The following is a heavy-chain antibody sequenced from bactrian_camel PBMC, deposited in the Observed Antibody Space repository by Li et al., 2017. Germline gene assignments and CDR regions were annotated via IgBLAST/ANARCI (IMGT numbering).Heavy chain of an antibody. CDR2: IDGYGDT. Sequence: VQLVESGGGSVQAGGSLRLACAASGYSRSSFSTWSMVWFRQAPGKEREGVGAIDGYGDTSYADSVKGRFTVSQDTAKNTVYLQMNSLKSEDTALYYCVIEGGSRRVYGGRGLYAVPTLVTGARGPRSPSP. J-gene: IGHJ6*01. CDR3: VIEGGSRRVYGGRGLYAVPTLVT. D-gene: IGHD1*01. V-gene: IGHV3S53*01. CDR1: GYSRSSFSTWS.